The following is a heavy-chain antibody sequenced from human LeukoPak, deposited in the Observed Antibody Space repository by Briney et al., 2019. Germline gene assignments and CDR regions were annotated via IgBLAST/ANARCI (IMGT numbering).Heavy chain of an antibody. CDR1: GGSISGYF. CDR2: IYSSGSN. D-gene: IGHD5-12*01. J-gene: IGHJ4*02. CDR3: AREPTSGREPTSGRPLDY. Sequence: SETLSLTCTVSGGSISGYFWTWIRQPAGKGLEWIGRIYSSGSNNYNPSLKSRVTMSLDASKNHYSLNLTSVTAADTAVYYCAREPTSGREPTSGRPLDYWGQGTLVTVSS. V-gene: IGHV4-4*07.